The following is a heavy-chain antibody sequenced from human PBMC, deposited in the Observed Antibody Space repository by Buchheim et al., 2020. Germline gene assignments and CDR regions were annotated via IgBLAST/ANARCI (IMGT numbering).Heavy chain of an antibody. J-gene: IGHJ5*02. Sequence: QLQLQESGPGLMKPSETLSLTCSVSGGSITSSSFSWGWIRQPPGRGLEWIGTFYYGGNVYYNPSLNSRVTISVDTSKNQFYLKLTSVTAADTAVYYCARPDWYDSSGHGWFDPWGQGAL. V-gene: IGHV4-39*01. CDR1: GGSITSSSFS. CDR2: FYYGGNV. CDR3: ARPDWYDSSGHGWFDP. D-gene: IGHD3-22*01.